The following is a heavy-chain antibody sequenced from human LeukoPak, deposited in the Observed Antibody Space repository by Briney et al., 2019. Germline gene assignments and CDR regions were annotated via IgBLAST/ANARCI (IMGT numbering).Heavy chain of an antibody. Sequence: SETLSLTCTVSGGSISSSSYYWGWIRQPLGKGLEWIGSIYYSGSTYYNPSLKSRATISVDTSKNQFSLKLSSVTAADTAVYYRASFVLMVYAIEFDYWGQGTLVTVSS. CDR3: ASFVLMVYAIEFDY. J-gene: IGHJ4*02. V-gene: IGHV4-39*07. D-gene: IGHD2-8*01. CDR1: GGSISSSSYY. CDR2: IYYSGST.